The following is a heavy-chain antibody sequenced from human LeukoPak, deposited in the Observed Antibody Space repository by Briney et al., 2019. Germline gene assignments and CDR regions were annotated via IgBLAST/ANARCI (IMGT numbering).Heavy chain of an antibody. Sequence: SETLSLTCTVSGGSISSYYWSWTRQPPGKGLEWIGYIYYSGSTNYNPSLKSRVTISVDTSKNQFSLKLSSVTAADTAVYYCARHNYGPDAFDIWGQGTMVTVSS. D-gene: IGHD3-10*01. CDR3: ARHNYGPDAFDI. CDR2: IYYSGST. CDR1: GGSISSYY. V-gene: IGHV4-59*08. J-gene: IGHJ3*02.